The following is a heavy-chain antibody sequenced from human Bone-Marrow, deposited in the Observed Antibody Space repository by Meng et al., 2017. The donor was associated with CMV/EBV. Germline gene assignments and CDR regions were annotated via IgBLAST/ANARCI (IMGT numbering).Heavy chain of an antibody. D-gene: IGHD2-8*01. Sequence: GESLKISCAASGFTFSSYAMHWVRQAPGKGLEWVAVISYDGSNKYYADSVKGRFTISRDNSKNTLYLQMNSLRAEDTAVYYCARDGDIVVMGMDVWGQGTTVT. J-gene: IGHJ6*01. CDR2: ISYDGSNK. V-gene: IGHV3-30*04. CDR3: ARDGDIVVMGMDV. CDR1: GFTFSSYA.